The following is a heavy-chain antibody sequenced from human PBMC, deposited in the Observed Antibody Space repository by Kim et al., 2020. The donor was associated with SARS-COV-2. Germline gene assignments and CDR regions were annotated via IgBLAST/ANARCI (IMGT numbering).Heavy chain of an antibody. V-gene: IGHV3-74*01. CDR2: INSDGSST. J-gene: IGHJ4*02. D-gene: IGHD3-3*01. Sequence: KGLVWVHRINSDGSSTSYADSVKGRFTISRDNAKNTLYLQMNSLRAEDTAVYYCARETFWSGYPSYFDYWGQGTLVTVSS. CDR3: ARETFWSGYPSYFDY.